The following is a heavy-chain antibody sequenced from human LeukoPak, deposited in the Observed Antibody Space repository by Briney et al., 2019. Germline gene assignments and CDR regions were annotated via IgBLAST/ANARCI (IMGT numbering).Heavy chain of an antibody. CDR2: ISGGSSTI. Sequence: GGSLRLSCAASGLTFSSYAMSWVRQAPGKGLEWVSYISGGSSTIYYADSVKGRFTISRDNAKNSLYLQMNSLRAEDTAVYYCARDPLYDYVWGSHRYFDYWGQGTLVTVSS. CDR1: GLTFSSYA. V-gene: IGHV3-48*01. CDR3: ARDPLYDYVWGSHRYFDY. J-gene: IGHJ4*02. D-gene: IGHD3-16*02.